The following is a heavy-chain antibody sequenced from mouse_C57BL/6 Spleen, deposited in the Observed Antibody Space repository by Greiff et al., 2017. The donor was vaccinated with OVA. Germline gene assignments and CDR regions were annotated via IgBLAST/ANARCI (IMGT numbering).Heavy chain of an antibody. D-gene: IGHD2-5*01. J-gene: IGHJ1*03. CDR2: IYPGDGDT. CDR1: GYAFSSSW. Sequence: VQLQESGPELVKPGASVKISCKASGYAFSSSWMNWVKQRPGKGLEWIGRIYPGDGDTNYNGKFKGKATLTADKSSSTAYMQLSSLTSEDSAVYFCATYYSNYDWYFDVWGTGTTVTVSS. CDR3: ATYYSNYDWYFDV. V-gene: IGHV1-82*01.